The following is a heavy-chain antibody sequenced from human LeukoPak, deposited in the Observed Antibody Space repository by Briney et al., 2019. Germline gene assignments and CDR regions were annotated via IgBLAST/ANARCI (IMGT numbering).Heavy chain of an antibody. CDR3: SRGYHSGWDY. D-gene: IGHD6-19*01. Sequence: GGSLRLSCAASGFTFSSYGMSWVRQAPGKGLEWVSAISGSGGSTYYADSVKGRFTISRDNSKNTLYLQMNSLKTEDTAVYYCSRGYHSGWDYWGQGTLVTVSS. CDR1: GFTFSSYG. CDR2: ISGSGGST. J-gene: IGHJ4*02. V-gene: IGHV3-23*01.